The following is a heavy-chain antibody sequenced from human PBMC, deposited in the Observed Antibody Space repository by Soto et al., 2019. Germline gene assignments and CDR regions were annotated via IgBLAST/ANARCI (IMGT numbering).Heavy chain of an antibody. CDR1: GGSFSGYY. Sequence: SETLSLTCAVYGGSFSGYYWSWIRQPPGKGLEWIGEINHSGSTNYNSSLKSRVTISVDTSKNQFSLKLSSVTAADTAVYYCARSYYGSGSYSYFDYWGQGTLVTVSS. CDR3: ARSYYGSGSYSYFDY. CDR2: INHSGST. D-gene: IGHD3-10*01. V-gene: IGHV4-34*01. J-gene: IGHJ4*02.